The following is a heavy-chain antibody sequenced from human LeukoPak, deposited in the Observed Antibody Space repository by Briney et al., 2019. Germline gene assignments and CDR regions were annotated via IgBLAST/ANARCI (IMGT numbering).Heavy chain of an antibody. Sequence: GPVKVSCKASGYTFTGYYMHWVRQAPGQGLEWMGWINPNSGGTNYAQKFQGRVTMTRDTSISTAYMELSRLRSDDTAVYYCARDQGARMIVVVDDAFDIWGQGTMVTVSS. CDR2: INPNSGGT. V-gene: IGHV1-2*02. J-gene: IGHJ3*02. CDR3: ARDQGARMIVVVDDAFDI. CDR1: GYTFTGYY. D-gene: IGHD3-22*01.